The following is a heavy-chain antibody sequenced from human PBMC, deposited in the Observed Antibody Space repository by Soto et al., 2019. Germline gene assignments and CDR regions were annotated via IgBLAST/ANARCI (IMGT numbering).Heavy chain of an antibody. CDR3: ARDLAVAGYYYYGMDV. Sequence: SETLSLTCTVSGGSISSGGYYWSWIRQHPGKGLEWIGYIYYSGSTYYNPSLKSRVTISVDTSKNQFSLKLSSVTAADTAVYYCARDLAVAGYYYYGMDVWGQGTTVTVSS. D-gene: IGHD6-19*01. V-gene: IGHV4-31*03. CDR1: GGSISSGGYY. CDR2: IYYSGST. J-gene: IGHJ6*02.